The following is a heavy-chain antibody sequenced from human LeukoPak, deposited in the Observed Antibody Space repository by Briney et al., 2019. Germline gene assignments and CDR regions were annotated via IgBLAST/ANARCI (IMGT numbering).Heavy chain of an antibody. V-gene: IGHV3-74*01. CDR2: INGDGSSI. Sequence: GGSLRLSCAASGFTFSSHWMYWVRQAPGKGLVWVSRINGDGSSIAYADYVKGRFAISRDNTKNTLYLQMNSLRAEDTAVYYCARDLNWGASDYWGQGTLVTVSS. J-gene: IGHJ4*02. CDR3: ARDLNWGASDY. CDR1: GFTFSSHW. D-gene: IGHD7-27*01.